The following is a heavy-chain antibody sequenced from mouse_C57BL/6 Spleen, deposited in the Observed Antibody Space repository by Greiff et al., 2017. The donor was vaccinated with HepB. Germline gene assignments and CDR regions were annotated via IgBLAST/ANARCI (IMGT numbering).Heavy chain of an antibody. CDR1: GYSFTGYY. Sequence: EVQLQQSGPELVKPGASVKISCKASGYSFTGYYMNWVKQSPEKSLEWIGEINPSTGGTTYNQKFKAKATLTVDKSSSTAYMQLKSLTSEDSAVYYCAPSAQATGFDYWGQGTTLTVSS. CDR2: INPSTGGT. D-gene: IGHD3-2*02. V-gene: IGHV1-42*01. CDR3: APSAQATGFDY. J-gene: IGHJ2*01.